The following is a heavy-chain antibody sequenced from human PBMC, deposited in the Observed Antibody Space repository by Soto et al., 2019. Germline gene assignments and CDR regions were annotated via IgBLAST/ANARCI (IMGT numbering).Heavy chain of an antibody. CDR1: GFNFGSNA. Sequence: GGSLRLSCAGSGFNFGSNAMHWVRQAPGKGLEWVAIISDDGDIKYYADSMKGRFSISRDNSKNTVYLQMNSLSVQDTAVYYCAKALDTAMDPLDYWGQGTQVTVSS. CDR2: ISDDGDIK. D-gene: IGHD5-18*01. V-gene: IGHV3-30-3*01. CDR3: AKALDTAMDPLDY. J-gene: IGHJ4*02.